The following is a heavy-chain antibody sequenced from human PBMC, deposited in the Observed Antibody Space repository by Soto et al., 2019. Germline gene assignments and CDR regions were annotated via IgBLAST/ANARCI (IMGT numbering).Heavy chain of an antibody. J-gene: IGHJ6*02. CDR2: ISGSGATT. CDR3: AKGQSQLLVDYFYGMDV. D-gene: IGHD2-2*01. CDR1: GFTFSNSA. Sequence: EVQLLESGGGLVQPGGSLRLSCAASGFTFSNSAMNWVRQAPGKGLEWVSAISGSGATTSYADSVKGRFTISRDNSKNTLYLQMNSLRAEDTAVYYCAKGQSQLLVDYFYGMDVWGQGTTVTVSS. V-gene: IGHV3-23*01.